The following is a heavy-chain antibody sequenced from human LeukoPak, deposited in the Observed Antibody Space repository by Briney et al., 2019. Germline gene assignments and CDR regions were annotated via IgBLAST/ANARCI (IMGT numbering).Heavy chain of an antibody. V-gene: IGHV3-33*01. CDR2: IWYDGSNK. Sequence: GGSLRLSCAASGFTFSSYGMHWVRQAPGKGLEWVAVIWYDGSNKYYADSVKGRFTISRDNSKNTLYLQMNSLRAEDTAVYYCARLIDYDSTFDYWGQGTLVTVSS. CDR1: GFTFSSYG. CDR3: ARLIDYDSTFDY. D-gene: IGHD3-22*01. J-gene: IGHJ4*02.